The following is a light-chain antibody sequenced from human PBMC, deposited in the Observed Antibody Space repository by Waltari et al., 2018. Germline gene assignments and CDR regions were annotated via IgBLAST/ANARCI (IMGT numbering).Light chain of an antibody. J-gene: IGLJ1*01. V-gene: IGLV2-14*01. CDR2: EVN. CDR1: SSDVGRYNY. Sequence: QSALTQPASVSGSPGQSITISCTGTSSDVGRYNYVSWYQQHPGKAPKVIIYEVNNRPSGVSNRFSGSKSRNTASLTISGLQAEDEADYYCSSHASNTRFYVFGTGTKVTVL. CDR3: SSHASNTRFYV.